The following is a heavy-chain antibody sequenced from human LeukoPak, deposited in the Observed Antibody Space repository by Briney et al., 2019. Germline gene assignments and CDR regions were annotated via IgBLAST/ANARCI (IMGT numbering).Heavy chain of an antibody. J-gene: IGHJ4*02. V-gene: IGHV3-23*01. CDR3: AKRSTSPGQQWLVPIWDY. Sequence: PGGSLRLSCAASGFTFSSYAMSWGRQAPGKGRGWVSAISGGGGSTNYADSVKGRFTISRDNSKNTLYLQMNSLRAEDTAVYYCAKRSTSPGQQWLVPIWDYWGQGTLVTVSS. CDR2: ISGGGGST. D-gene: IGHD6-19*01. CDR1: GFTFSSYA.